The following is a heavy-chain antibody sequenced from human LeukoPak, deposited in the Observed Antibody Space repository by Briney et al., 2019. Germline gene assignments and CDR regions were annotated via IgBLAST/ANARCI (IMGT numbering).Heavy chain of an antibody. D-gene: IGHD3-10*01. CDR1: GVSIGRSDDF. J-gene: IGHJ4*02. CDR3: ARQFASGSYNY. Sequence: SETLSLTCTVSGVSIGRSDDFWGWIRQPPGKGLEWIGNVYYIGTTYYDPSLKSRVTISVDTSKNQVSLKLSSVTAADTAVYYCARQFASGSYNYWGQGTPVTVSS. CDR2: VYYIGTT. V-gene: IGHV4-39*01.